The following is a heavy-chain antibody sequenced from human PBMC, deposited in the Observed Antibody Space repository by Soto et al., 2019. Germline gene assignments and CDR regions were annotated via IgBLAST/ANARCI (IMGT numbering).Heavy chain of an antibody. CDR2: INAGNGNT. V-gene: IGHV1-3*01. CDR1: GYTFTSYA. J-gene: IGHJ4*02. D-gene: IGHD5-12*01. Sequence: AWKVSCKSSGYTFTSYAIHWVRQAPGQRLEWMGWINAGNGNTKYSQKFQGRVTITRDTSASTAYMELSSLRGEDTAVYYCAKDRREMATNPPDYWGQGTLVTGSS. CDR3: AKDRREMATNPPDY.